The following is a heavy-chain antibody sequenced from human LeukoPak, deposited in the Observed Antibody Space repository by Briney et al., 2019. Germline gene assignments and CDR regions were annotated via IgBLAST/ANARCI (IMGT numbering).Heavy chain of an antibody. V-gene: IGHV4-4*07. CDR1: GGSISSYY. J-gene: IGHJ6*03. Sequence: SETLSLTCTVSGGSISSYYWSWIRQPAGKGLEWIGRIYTSGSTNYNPSLKSRVTMSVATSKNQFSLKLSSVTAADTAVYYCARTLRSCSRTSCYYYYYYMDVWGKGTKVTVSS. CDR2: IYTSGST. D-gene: IGHD2-2*01. CDR3: ARTLRSCSRTSCYYYYYYMDV.